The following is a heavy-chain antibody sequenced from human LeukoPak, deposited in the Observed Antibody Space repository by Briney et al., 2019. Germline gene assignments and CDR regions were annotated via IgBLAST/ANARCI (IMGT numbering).Heavy chain of an antibody. Sequence: ASVKVSCKASGGTFSSYAISWVRQAHGQGLEWMGWISAYNGNTNYAQKLQGRVTMTTDTSTSTAYMELRSLRSDDTAVYYCARSYSWTNYYMDAWGKGTTVTVSS. CDR2: ISAYNGNT. J-gene: IGHJ6*03. CDR3: ARSYSWTNYYMDA. D-gene: IGHD2-21*01. V-gene: IGHV1-18*01. CDR1: GGTFSSYA.